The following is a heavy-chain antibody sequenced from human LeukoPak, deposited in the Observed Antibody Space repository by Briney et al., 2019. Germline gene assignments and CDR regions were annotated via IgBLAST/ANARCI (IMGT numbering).Heavy chain of an antibody. J-gene: IGHJ1*01. CDR1: GFNFSTYS. Sequence: GGSLRLSCAASGFNFSTYSMNWVRQAPGKGLEWVSSIDFTSTYIDYADSVKGRFAISRDNAKKSLYLQMNSLRAEDTAVYYCAKTPPYGGLYFQHWGQGTLVTVSS. CDR2: IDFTSTYI. CDR3: AKTPPYGGLYFQH. D-gene: IGHD4-23*01. V-gene: IGHV3-21*01.